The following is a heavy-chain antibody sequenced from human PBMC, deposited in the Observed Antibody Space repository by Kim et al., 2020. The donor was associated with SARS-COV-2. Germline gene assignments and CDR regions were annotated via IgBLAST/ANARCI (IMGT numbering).Heavy chain of an antibody. J-gene: IGHJ5*02. Sequence: ASVKVSCKASGYTFTSYGISWVRQAPGQWLEWMGWISAYNGNTNYAQKLQGRVTMTTDTSTSTAYMELRSLRSDDTAVYYCARAISSGWYIGHWFDPWGQGTLVTVSS. D-gene: IGHD6-19*01. CDR1: GYTFTSYG. CDR2: ISAYNGNT. CDR3: ARAISSGWYIGHWFDP. V-gene: IGHV1-18*01.